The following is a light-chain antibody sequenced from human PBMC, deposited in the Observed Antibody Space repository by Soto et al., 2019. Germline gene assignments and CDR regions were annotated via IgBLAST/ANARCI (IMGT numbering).Light chain of an antibody. CDR1: SSDVGAYKY. CDR3: CSYTGNSVA. V-gene: IGLV2-11*01. Sequence: QSALTQPRSVSGSPGQSVTISCTGTSSDVGAYKYVSWYQQHPGKAPKLMIYDVSQLPSGVPDRFSGSKSGNTASLTISGLQVEDEADYYCCSYTGNSVAFGGGTQLTVL. CDR2: DVS. J-gene: IGLJ2*01.